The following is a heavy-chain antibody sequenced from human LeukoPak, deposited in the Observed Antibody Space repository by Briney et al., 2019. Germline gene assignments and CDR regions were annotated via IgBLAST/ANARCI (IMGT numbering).Heavy chain of an antibody. CDR2: IKEDGSET. V-gene: IGHV3-7*01. CDR1: GFTFSSYS. J-gene: IGHJ4*02. D-gene: IGHD5-24*01. CDR3: ARETPRRGETRDGYR. Sequence: QSGGSLRLSCAASGFTFSSYSMNWVRQAPGKGLECLANIKEDGSETYYADSVKGRFTISRDNPKNLLFLQINSLRVEDTAVYYCARETPRRGETRDGYRWGQGTVVTVSS.